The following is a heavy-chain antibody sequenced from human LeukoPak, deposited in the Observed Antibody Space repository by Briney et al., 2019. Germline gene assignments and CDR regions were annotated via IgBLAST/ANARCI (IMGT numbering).Heavy chain of an antibody. CDR1: GFTFSSYS. Sequence: GGSLRLSCAASGFTFSSYSMNWVRQAPGKGLEWVSYISSSSSTIYYADSVKGRFTISRDNAKNSLYLQMNSLRVEDTAVYYCAGDSMIGDAFDIWGQGTMVTVSS. V-gene: IGHV3-48*04. J-gene: IGHJ3*02. CDR3: AGDSMIGDAFDI. CDR2: ISSSSSTI. D-gene: IGHD3-22*01.